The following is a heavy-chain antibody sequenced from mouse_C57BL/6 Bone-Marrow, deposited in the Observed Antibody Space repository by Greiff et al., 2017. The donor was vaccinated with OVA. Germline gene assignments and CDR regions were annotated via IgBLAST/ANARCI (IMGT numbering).Heavy chain of an antibody. V-gene: IGHV3-6*01. CDR1: GYSITSGYY. J-gene: IGHJ3*01. Sequence: EVQRVESGPGLVKPSQSLSLTCSVTGYSITSGYYWYWIRQLPGNQLEWRGYIRYDGSTNYNPSFKNRTSITRDTSTNPSFLKLNSVTTEDTAEYDGGREHYGSSYGADWGKGTMVTVSA. D-gene: IGHD1-1*01. CDR3: GREHYGSSYGAD. CDR2: IRYDGST.